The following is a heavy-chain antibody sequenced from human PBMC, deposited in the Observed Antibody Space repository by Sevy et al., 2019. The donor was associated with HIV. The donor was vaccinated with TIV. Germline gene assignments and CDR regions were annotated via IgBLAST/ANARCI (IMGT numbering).Heavy chain of an antibody. J-gene: IGHJ3*02. CDR3: SSGWSEETFDI. CDR2: FYHNGST. V-gene: IGHV4-38-2*01. D-gene: IGHD6-19*01. Sequence: SETLSLTCGVSGYSISNSYDWGWIRQPPGRGLEWIGSFYHNGSTYYNPSLKSRVTISADTSKNEFSVRLNSVTAADTAVYYCSSGWSEETFDIWGQGTRVTVSS. CDR1: GYSISNSYD.